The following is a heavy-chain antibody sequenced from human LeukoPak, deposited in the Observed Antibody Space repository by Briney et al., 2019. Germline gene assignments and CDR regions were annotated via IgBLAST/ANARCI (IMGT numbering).Heavy chain of an antibody. CDR2: IYYSGST. CDR1: GGSISSGDYY. V-gene: IGHV4-61*08. J-gene: IGHJ5*02. Sequence: SETLSLTCTVSGGSISSGDYYWSWIRQPPGKGLEWIGYIYYSGSTNYNPSVKSRVTMSVDTSKNQFSLNLSSVTAADTAVYHCARGSYDSSGYYFEFDPWGQGTLVTVSS. CDR3: ARGSYDSSGYYFEFDP. D-gene: IGHD3-22*01.